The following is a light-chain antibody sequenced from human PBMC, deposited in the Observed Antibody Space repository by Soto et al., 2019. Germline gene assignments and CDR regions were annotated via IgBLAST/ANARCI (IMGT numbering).Light chain of an antibody. V-gene: IGLV2-14*01. Sequence: QSALTQPASVSGSPGQSITISCTGTSSDVGGYNYVSWYQQHPGKAPKLMIYDVSNRPSVISNRFSGSKSGNTASLTISGLQAEDEADYYCSSYTSSSTYVFGTATKVTVL. J-gene: IGLJ1*01. CDR3: SSYTSSSTYV. CDR1: SSDVGGYNY. CDR2: DVS.